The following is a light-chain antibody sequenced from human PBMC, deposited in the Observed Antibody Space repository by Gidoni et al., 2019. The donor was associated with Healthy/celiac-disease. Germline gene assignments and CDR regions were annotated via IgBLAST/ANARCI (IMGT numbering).Light chain of an antibody. V-gene: IGKV1-39*01. CDR2: SAA. Sequence: DSQMNQSPSSLSASVGDRVTITCRASQSMSSHLNWYHQKPGKSPKLLLYSAASLQSGVPSMFSVSGSVTDFTLSISILQPESFSTYYCQPSYSTPRTFGQWTKVEIK. CDR3: QPSYSTPRT. CDR1: QSMSSH. J-gene: IGKJ1*01.